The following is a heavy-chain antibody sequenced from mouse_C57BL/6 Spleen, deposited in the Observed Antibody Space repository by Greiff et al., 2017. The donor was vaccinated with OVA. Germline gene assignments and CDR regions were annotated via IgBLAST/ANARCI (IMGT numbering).Heavy chain of an antibody. D-gene: IGHD2-3*01. V-gene: IGHV1-55*01. CDR1: GYTFTSYW. J-gene: IGHJ4*01. CDR2: IYPGSGST. CDR3: ARVEIYDGYSYAMDY. Sequence: QVQLQQSGAELVKPGASVKMSCKASGYTFTSYWITWVKQRPGQGLEWIGDIYPGSGSTNYNEKFKSKATLTVDTSSSTAYMQLSSLTSEDSAVYYCARVEIYDGYSYAMDYWGQGTSVTVSS.